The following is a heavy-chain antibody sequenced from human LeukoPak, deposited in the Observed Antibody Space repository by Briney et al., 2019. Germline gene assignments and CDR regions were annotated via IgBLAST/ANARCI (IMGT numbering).Heavy chain of an antibody. V-gene: IGHV3-7*01. Sequence: GGSLRLSCEASGVTFSSDWMSWGCHAPGEGREWVANIKEDGSEKYYVDSVKGRFTISRDNAKNSLYLQMSSLRAEDTAVYYCTRDSGSYRIFDYWGQGTLVTVSS. CDR2: IKEDGSEK. J-gene: IGHJ4*02. CDR3: TRDSGSYRIFDY. CDR1: GVTFSSDW. D-gene: IGHD1-26*01.